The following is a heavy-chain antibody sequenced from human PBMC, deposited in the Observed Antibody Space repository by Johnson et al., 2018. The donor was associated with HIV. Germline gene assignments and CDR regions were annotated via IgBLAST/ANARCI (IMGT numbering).Heavy chain of an antibody. CDR2: INWNGGST. Sequence: VQLVESGGGLVKPGGSLRLSCAASGFTFSSYAMHWVRQVPGKGLVWVSDINWNGGSTGYADSVKGRFTISRDNAKNTLYLQMNSLRAEDTAVYYCAREVFTIFGATQRCAFDVWGQGTVVTVSS. CDR1: GFTFSSYA. CDR3: AREVFTIFGATQRCAFDV. J-gene: IGHJ3*01. V-gene: IGHV3-20*04. D-gene: IGHD3-3*01.